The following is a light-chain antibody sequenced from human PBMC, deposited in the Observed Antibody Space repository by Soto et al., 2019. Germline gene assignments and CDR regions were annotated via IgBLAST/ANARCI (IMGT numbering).Light chain of an antibody. CDR2: EGS. CDR3: SSYANSGSV. V-gene: IGLV2-14*02. CDR1: SSDVGNYNL. Sequence: QSVLTQPASVSGSPGQSITISCTGTSSDVGNYNLVSWYQQHPGKAPKFMIYEGSKRPSGVSNRFSGSKSGNTASLTIYGLQAEDEADYYCSSYANSGSVFGGGTKLTVL. J-gene: IGLJ2*01.